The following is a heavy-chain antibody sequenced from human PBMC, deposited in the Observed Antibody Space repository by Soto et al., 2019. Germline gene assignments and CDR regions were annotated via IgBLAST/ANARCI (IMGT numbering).Heavy chain of an antibody. J-gene: IGHJ5*02. CDR3: TTEDGCCYT. D-gene: IGHD2-15*01. CDR2: IRSKIHGGTT. V-gene: IGHV3-15*07. Sequence: GSLRLSCAASDFTFSNAWMNWVRQAPGKGLEWVGRIRSKIHGGTTDYAAPVKGRFTISRDDSKNMLYLQMNSLKTEDTAVYYCTTEDGCCYTWGQGTLVTVSS. CDR1: DFTFSNAW.